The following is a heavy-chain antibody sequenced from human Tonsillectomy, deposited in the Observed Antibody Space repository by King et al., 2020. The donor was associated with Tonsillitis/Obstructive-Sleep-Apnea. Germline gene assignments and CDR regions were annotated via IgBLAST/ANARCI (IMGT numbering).Heavy chain of an antibody. CDR2: IDPSDSYT. J-gene: IGHJ6*03. V-gene: IGHV5-10-1*01. CDR1: GYSFTSYW. CDR3: ARRYFDGHYYYDMDV. D-gene: IGHD3-9*01. Sequence: VQLVQSGAEVKKPGESLRISCKGSGYSFTSYWIDWVRQMPGKGLEWMGTIDPSDSYTNYSPSFQGHVTISADKSISTAYLQWSSLKASDTAMYYCARRYFDGHYYYDMDVWGKGTTLTVSS.